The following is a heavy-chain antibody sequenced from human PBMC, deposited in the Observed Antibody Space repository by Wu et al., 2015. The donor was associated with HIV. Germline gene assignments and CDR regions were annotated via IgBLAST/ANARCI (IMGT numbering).Heavy chain of an antibody. CDR3: ASSYVGSGSEAQPPPLPTYYGIGRR. CDR1: GGTFSSYA. J-gene: IGHJ6*02. V-gene: IGHV1-69*13. D-gene: IGHD3-10*01. CDR2: IIPIFGTA. Sequence: QVQLVQSGAEVKKPGSSVKVSCKASGGTFSSYAISWVRQAPGQGLEWMGRIIPIFGTANYAQKFQGRVTITADESTSTAYMELSSLRSEDTAVYYCASSYVGSGSEAQPPPLPTYYGIGRRRGQGTTGHR.